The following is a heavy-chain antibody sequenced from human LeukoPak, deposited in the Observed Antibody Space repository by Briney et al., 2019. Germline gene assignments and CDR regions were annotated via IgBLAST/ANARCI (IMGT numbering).Heavy chain of an antibody. CDR2: MNIDGSER. CDR3: ARSSYSSSSSV. Sequence: GGSLRLSCAASGFSFSNYWMGWVRQAPGKRPEWVANMNIDGSERYYADVVKGRFTISRDNAKNSLYLQINSLRAEDTAVYYCARSSYSSSSSVWGQGTMVTVSS. V-gene: IGHV3-7*03. J-gene: IGHJ3*01. CDR1: GFSFSNYW. D-gene: IGHD6-6*01.